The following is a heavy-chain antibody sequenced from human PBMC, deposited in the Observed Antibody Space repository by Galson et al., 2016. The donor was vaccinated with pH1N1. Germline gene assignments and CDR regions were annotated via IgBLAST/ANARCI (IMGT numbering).Heavy chain of an antibody. J-gene: IGHJ4*02. D-gene: IGHD2-15*01. V-gene: IGHV3-11*01. CDR1: GFTFSDYY. CDR2: ISSSGNTI. CDR3: AGYCSGGSCSGSYYYFDT. Sequence: SLRLSCAASGFTFSDYYMSWIRQAPGKGLEWLSYISSSGNTIYYAESVKGRFTISRDNARNSLYLQMNSLRAEDTALYYCAGYCSGGSCSGSYYYFDTWGQGTLVTVSS.